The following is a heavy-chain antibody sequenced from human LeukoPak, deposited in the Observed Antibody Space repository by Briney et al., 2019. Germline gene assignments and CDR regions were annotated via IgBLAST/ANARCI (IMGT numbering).Heavy chain of an antibody. Sequence: GGSLRLSCAASGLTFSFSALSWVRQAPGKGLQWVSSISGSGLDTHYADSVKGRSTVSRDNSKNTLYLQMDSLRGEDTAIYYCTKDLGPDYTPLGSATHAYWGPGALVSVSS. V-gene: IGHV3-23*01. CDR2: ISGSGLDT. CDR3: TKDLGPDYTPLGSATHAY. CDR1: GLTFSFSA. D-gene: IGHD4-4*01. J-gene: IGHJ4*02.